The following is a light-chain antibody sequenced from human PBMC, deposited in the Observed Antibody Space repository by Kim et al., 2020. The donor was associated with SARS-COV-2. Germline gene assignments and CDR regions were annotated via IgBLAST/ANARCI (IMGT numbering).Light chain of an antibody. Sequence: DIQMTQYPSTLSASVGDRVTITCRASQSISSWLAWYQQKPGKAPKLLIYKASSLESGVPSRFSGSGSGTEFTLTISSLQPDDFATYYCQQYNSYSITFGQGSQLEIK. CDR2: KAS. CDR3: QQYNSYSIT. CDR1: QSISSW. J-gene: IGKJ5*01. V-gene: IGKV1-5*03.